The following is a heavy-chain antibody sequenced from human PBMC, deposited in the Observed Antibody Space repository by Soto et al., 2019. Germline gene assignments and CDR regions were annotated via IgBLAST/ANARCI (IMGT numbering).Heavy chain of an antibody. CDR3: ARMSRHNGPAC. D-gene: IGHD1-20*01. J-gene: IGHJ4*02. CDR2: ISSSSSAK. Sequence: GGSLRLSCAASGFTFSSHSMNWVRQAPGKGLEWVSYISSSSSAKYYAGSVKGRFTISRDNAENSLYLQMNSLRVEDTAVYYWARMSRHNGPACWGQGTFVTVSS. V-gene: IGHV3-48*01. CDR1: GFTFSSHS.